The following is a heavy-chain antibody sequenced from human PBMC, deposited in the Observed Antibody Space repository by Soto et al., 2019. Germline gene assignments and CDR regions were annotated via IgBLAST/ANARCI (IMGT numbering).Heavy chain of an antibody. D-gene: IGHD2-8*01. Sequence: EVQLLESGGGLVQPGGSLRLSCAASGFTFSTYAMSWVRQAPGKGLEWVAGMVGNGGLISYGDSVKGRFTISRDNSNSILYPQMQRLRVEDTAVYYCAKDRQPDGLWPFDHWGQGTLVTVSS. J-gene: IGHJ4*02. CDR3: AKDRQPDGLWPFDH. CDR2: MVGNGGLI. V-gene: IGHV3-23*01. CDR1: GFTFSTYA.